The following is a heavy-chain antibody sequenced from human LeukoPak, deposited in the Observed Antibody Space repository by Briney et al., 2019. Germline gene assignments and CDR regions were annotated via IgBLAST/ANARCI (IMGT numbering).Heavy chain of an antibody. V-gene: IGHV4-31*11. Sequence: SETLSLTCAVYGGSFSGYYWSWIRQHPGKGLECVGYIYYSGSTYYNPSLKSRVSISLDTSKNQFSLKLSSVTAADTAVYYCARNHYDVWSGYPYNWLDPWGQGTQVTVSS. CDR3: ARNHYDVWSGYPYNWLDP. J-gene: IGHJ5*02. CDR1: GGSFSGYY. CDR2: IYYSGST. D-gene: IGHD3-3*01.